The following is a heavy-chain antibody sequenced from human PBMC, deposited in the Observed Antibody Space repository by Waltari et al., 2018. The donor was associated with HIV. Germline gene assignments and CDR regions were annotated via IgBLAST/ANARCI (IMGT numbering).Heavy chain of an antibody. D-gene: IGHD1-26*01. CDR1: GFTFNNAW. Sequence: EVQLVESGGGLVKPGGSLRLSCAASGFTFNNAWMSWVRQPPGKGLEWVGRIKSKTDGGTTNYAAPVNGRFTISRDDSKNTLYLQMNSLRTEDTAVYYCTTRIVGPTFDYWGQGTLVTVSS. CDR3: TTRIVGPTFDY. V-gene: IGHV3-15*01. J-gene: IGHJ4*02. CDR2: IKSKTDGGTT.